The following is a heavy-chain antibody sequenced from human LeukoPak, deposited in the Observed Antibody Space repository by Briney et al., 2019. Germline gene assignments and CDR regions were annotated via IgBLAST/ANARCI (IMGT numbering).Heavy chain of an antibody. Sequence: GGSLRLSCVASGFTFSSYEMNWVRQAPGKGLEWVSYISSSDNTIYYADSVKGRFTISRDNAKNSLYLQMNSLRAEDTAVYYCAREGSAGSWYYFDYWGRGTLVTVSS. V-gene: IGHV3-48*03. CDR2: ISSSDNTI. CDR3: AREGSAGSWYYFDY. D-gene: IGHD6-13*01. CDR1: GFTFSSYE. J-gene: IGHJ4*02.